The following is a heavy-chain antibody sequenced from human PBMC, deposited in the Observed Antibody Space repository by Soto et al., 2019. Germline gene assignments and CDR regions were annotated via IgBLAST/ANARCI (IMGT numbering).Heavy chain of an antibody. CDR2: ISYDGTKT. D-gene: IGHD3-16*01. Sequence: QVQLVESGGGVVQPGTSLRLSCVASGFAFSTYSMHWVRQAPDKGLEWVAVISYDGTKTYYADSVRGRFSISRDNSKNTLFLQMSGLRNEDTAIYYCTRGDTSTWGDHWGQGTLLSVSS. V-gene: IGHV3-30-3*01. CDR3: TRGDTSTWGDH. J-gene: IGHJ4*02. CDR1: GFAFSTYS.